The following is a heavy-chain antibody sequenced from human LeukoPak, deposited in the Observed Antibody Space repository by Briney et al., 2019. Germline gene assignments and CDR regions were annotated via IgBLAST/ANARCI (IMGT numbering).Heavy chain of an antibody. Sequence: ASVKVSCKASGYTFTGDYMHWVRQAPGQGLEWMGRINPNSGGTNYAQKFQGRVTMTRDTSISTAYMELSRLRSDDTAVYYCARDPQGYCSSTSCYRYAFDIWGQGTMVTVSS. V-gene: IGHV1-2*06. CDR1: GYTFTGDY. CDR2: INPNSGGT. CDR3: ARDPQGYCSSTSCYRYAFDI. D-gene: IGHD2-2*01. J-gene: IGHJ3*02.